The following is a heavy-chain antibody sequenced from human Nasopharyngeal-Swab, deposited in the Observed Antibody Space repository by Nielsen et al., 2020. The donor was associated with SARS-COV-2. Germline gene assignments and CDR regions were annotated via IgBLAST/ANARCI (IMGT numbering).Heavy chain of an antibody. CDR1: GFTFSSYG. CDR3: AKDGIEEGGLSAGYGLDV. D-gene: IGHD6-19*01. V-gene: IGHV3-30*02. Sequence: GESLKISCAASGFTFSSYGMRWVRQAPGKGLEWVASIWYDGSDKYYADSVKGRFTISRDNAKNTLYLQMNSLRSEDTAVYKCAKDGIEEGGLSAGYGLDVWGQGTTVTVSS. CDR2: IWYDGSDK. J-gene: IGHJ6*02.